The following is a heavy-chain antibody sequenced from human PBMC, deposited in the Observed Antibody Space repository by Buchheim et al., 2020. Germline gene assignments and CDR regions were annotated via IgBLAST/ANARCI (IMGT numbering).Heavy chain of an antibody. CDR2: ISSSGSTI. CDR1: GFTFSDYY. V-gene: IGHV3-11*01. D-gene: IGHD6-13*01. J-gene: IGHJ6*03. Sequence: QVQLVESGGGLVKPGGSLRLSCAASGFTFSDYYMSWIRQAPGKGLEWVSYISSSGSTIYYADSVKGRFTISRDNPTNSRYLQMNSLRAEDTAVYYCARRLEVMAAAGVPDYYYYMDVWGKGTT. CDR3: ARRLEVMAAAGVPDYYYYMDV.